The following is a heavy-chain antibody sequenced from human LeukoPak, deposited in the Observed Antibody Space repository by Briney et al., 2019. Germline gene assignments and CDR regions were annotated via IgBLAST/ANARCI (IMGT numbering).Heavy chain of an antibody. CDR1: YYTSYSYG. J-gene: IGHJ4*02. CDR3: ASSGY. Sequence: ASVKVSCKSSYYTSYSYGITWVRQAPGQGLEWMGWISGYNGNTNSAQKLQGRLTMTTDTSTSTAYMEVRSLRSDDTAVYFCASSGYWGQGTLVTVSS. CDR2: ISGYNGNT. D-gene: IGHD6-25*01. V-gene: IGHV1-18*01.